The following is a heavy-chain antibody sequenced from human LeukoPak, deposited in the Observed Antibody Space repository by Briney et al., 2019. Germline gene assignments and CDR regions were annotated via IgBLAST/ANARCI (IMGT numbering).Heavy chain of an antibody. Sequence: GSLRLSCAASGFTVSNNYMRWVRQAPGKGLGWVSSIYSRGSTSYVDSVKGRFTISRDNSKNTLFLQMNSLRVEDTAVYYCARDYYGPWGQGTLVTVSS. D-gene: IGHD3-22*01. V-gene: IGHV3-66*03. CDR3: ARDYYGP. CDR2: IYSRGST. CDR1: GFTVSNNY. J-gene: IGHJ5*02.